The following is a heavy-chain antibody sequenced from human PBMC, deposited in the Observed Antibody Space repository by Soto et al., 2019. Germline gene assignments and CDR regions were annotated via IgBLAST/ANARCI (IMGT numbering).Heavy chain of an antibody. V-gene: IGHV2-5*02. Sequence: QITLKESGPTLVKPTQTLTLTCTFSGFSLSTSRVGVGWIRQPPGKALEWLALTYWDDAKRYSPSLKSRLTITKHTSKNQVVLTMTNMDPVDPATYYCAHRQRTVYFDYWGQGTLVTVSS. CDR2: TYWDDAK. D-gene: IGHD4-17*01. CDR1: GFSLSTSRVG. CDR3: AHRQRTVYFDY. J-gene: IGHJ4*02.